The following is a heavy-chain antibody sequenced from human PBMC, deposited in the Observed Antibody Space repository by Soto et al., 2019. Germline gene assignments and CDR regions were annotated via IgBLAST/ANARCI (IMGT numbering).Heavy chain of an antibody. J-gene: IGHJ4*02. D-gene: IGHD4-17*01. Sequence: SETLSLTCTVSGGSISSSSYYWGWIRQPPGKGLEWIGSIYYSGSTYYNPSLKSRVTISVDTSKNQFSLKLSSVTAADTAVYYCARGLKYGDYDYWGQGTLVTVSS. CDR2: IYYSGST. CDR3: ARGLKYGDYDY. CDR1: GGSISSSSYY. V-gene: IGHV4-39*01.